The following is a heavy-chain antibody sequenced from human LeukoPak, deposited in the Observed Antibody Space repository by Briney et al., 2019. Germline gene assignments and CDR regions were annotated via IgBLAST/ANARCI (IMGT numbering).Heavy chain of an antibody. D-gene: IGHD3-10*01. CDR2: ISGSGGST. Sequence: GGSLRPSCAASGFTFSSYAMSWVRQAPGKGLEWVSAISGSGGSTYYADSVKGRFTISRDNSKNTLYLQMNSLRAEDTAVYYCASYYGSGSYYFDYWGQGTLVTVSS. J-gene: IGHJ4*02. CDR1: GFTFSSYA. V-gene: IGHV3-23*01. CDR3: ASYYGSGSYYFDY.